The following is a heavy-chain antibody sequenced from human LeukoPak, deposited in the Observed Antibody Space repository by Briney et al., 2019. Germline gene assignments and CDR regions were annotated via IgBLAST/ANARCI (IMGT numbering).Heavy chain of an antibody. CDR1: GFSFYDHA. CDR2: INWHSDTI. Sequence: PGRSLRLSCSASGFSFYDHAMHWGRQAPGKGLEWVSGINWHSDTIAYADSVKGRFTISRDNAKNSLYLQMNSLRAEDTALYYCVKDILPLRYDAFDIWGRGTMVTVSS. J-gene: IGHJ3*02. V-gene: IGHV3-9*01. D-gene: IGHD2-2*02. CDR3: VKDILPLRYDAFDI.